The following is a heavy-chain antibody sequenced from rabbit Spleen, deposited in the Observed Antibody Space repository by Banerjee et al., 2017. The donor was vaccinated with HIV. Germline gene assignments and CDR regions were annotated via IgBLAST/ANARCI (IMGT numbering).Heavy chain of an antibody. D-gene: IGHD1-1*01. Sequence: EQLEESGGGLVKPEGSLTLTCKASGFDFSSSDYMCWVRQAPGKGLEWISCIVGSSSGFTYSASWAKGRFTFSKTSSTTVTLQMTSLTAADTATYFCARDLTDVIGWNFGWWGQGTLVTVS. CDR1: GFDFSSSDY. CDR3: ARDLTDVIGWNFGW. CDR2: IVGSSSGFT. V-gene: IGHV1S45*01. J-gene: IGHJ4*01.